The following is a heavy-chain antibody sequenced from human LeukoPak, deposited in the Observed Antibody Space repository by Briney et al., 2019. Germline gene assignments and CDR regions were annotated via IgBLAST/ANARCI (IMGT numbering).Heavy chain of an antibody. V-gene: IGHV1-2*06. CDR2: INPNSGGT. CDR1: GYTFTGYY. D-gene: IGHD3-22*01. Sequence: ASVKVSCKASGYTFTGYYMHWVRQAPGQGLEWRGRINPNSGGTNYAQKFQGRVTMTRDTSISTAYMELCRLRSDDTAEYYCARGVKSVVSHFGYWGQGTLVTVSS. CDR3: ARGVKSVVSHFGY. J-gene: IGHJ4*02.